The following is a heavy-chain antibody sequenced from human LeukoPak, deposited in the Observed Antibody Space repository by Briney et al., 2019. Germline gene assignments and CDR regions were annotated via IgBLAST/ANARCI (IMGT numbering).Heavy chain of an antibody. CDR1: GYTFTSHY. V-gene: IGHV1-46*01. D-gene: IGHD3-22*01. J-gene: IGHJ2*01. CDR3: ARITMTTSGWYFDL. Sequence: GASVKVSCKASGYTFTSHYMHWVRQAPGEGLEWMGIIHPSGGSTTYAQKFQGRVTMTTDTSTSTVYMELSSLRSEDTALYYCARITMTTSGWYFDLWGRGTLVTVSP. CDR2: IHPSGGST.